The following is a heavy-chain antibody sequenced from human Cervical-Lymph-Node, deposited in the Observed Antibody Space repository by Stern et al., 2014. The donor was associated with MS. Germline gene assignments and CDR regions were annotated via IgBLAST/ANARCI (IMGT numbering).Heavy chain of an antibody. J-gene: IGHJ4*02. D-gene: IGHD4-11*01. V-gene: IGHV5-51*01. CDR1: GYSFTNYW. CDR2: IHPGASEV. Sequence: EDQLVESGAGVKRPGQSLKISCRASGYSFTNYWVAWVRQKPGKGLAWMWIIHPGASEVRYSPSFQGRVTMSVDRSINTAYLQWSSLQPSDTAMYYCARQLGHSNFLHYWGQGVLVTVSS. CDR3: ARQLGHSNFLHY.